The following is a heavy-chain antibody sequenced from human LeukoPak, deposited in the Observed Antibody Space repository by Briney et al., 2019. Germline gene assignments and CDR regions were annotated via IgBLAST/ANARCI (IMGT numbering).Heavy chain of an antibody. V-gene: IGHV4-39*07. CDR3: ARDGGELWSSSFFDY. CDR2: IDYSGST. D-gene: IGHD5-18*01. J-gene: IGHJ4*02. Sequence: SETLSLTCTVSGGSISSSSYYWGWIRQPPGKGLEWIGSIDYSGSTYYNPSLKSRVTISVDTSKNQFSLKLSSVTAADTAVYYCARDGGELWSSSFFDYWGQGTLVTVSS. CDR1: GGSISSSSYY.